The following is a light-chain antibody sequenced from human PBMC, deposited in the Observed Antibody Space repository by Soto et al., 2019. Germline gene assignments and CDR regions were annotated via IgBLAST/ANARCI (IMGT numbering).Light chain of an antibody. CDR3: QQYGFS. CDR1: QSVSYW. J-gene: IGKJ3*01. V-gene: IGKV1-5*01. Sequence: DIHMTQSPSTLSASVGDRVTITCRASQSVSYWLAWYQQKPGKAPKLLIHDASSLESGVPPRFRGGGSGQEFTLTISGLQPDDFATYYCQQYGFSFGPGTQVQMK. CDR2: DAS.